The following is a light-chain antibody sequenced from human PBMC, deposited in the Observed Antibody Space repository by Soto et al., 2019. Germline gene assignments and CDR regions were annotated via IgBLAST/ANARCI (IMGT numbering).Light chain of an antibody. V-gene: IGKV1-27*01. J-gene: IGKJ2*01. CDR2: AAS. Sequence: DIQMTQSPSSLSASVGDRVTITCRASQGISNYLAWYQQKPGKVPKLLIYAASTLQSGVTSRFSGSGSGTDFTHTISSLQPEDVAAYYCQKYNSAPHTFGQGTKLEIK. CDR1: QGISNY. CDR3: QKYNSAPHT.